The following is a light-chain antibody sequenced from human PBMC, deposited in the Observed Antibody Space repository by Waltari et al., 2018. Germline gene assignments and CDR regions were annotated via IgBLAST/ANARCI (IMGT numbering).Light chain of an antibody. CDR3: QVWDSSPDHVV. Sequence: SYVLTQPPSVSVAPVQMAKITCVGYTIGLQGVQWYHQKAGQAPVILLYDDGQRPPGSPEGFSGSKSGNTATLTISRVEAGHEADYFCQVWDSSPDHVVFGGGTKLTVL. V-gene: IGLV3-21*02. CDR2: DDG. J-gene: IGLJ2*01. CDR1: TIGLQG.